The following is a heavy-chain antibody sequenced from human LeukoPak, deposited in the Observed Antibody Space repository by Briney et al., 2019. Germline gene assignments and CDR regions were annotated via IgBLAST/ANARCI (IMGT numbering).Heavy chain of an antibody. V-gene: IGHV3-30-3*01. CDR1: GFTFSSYA. CDR3: ARDPYRDILTGYSSSDY. D-gene: IGHD3-9*01. J-gene: IGHJ4*02. Sequence: GGSLRLSRAASGFTFSSYAMHWVRQAPGKGLEWVAVISYDGSNKYYADSVKGRFTISRDNSKNTLYLQMNSLRAEVTAVYYCARDPYRDILTGYSSSDYWGQGTLVTVSS. CDR2: ISYDGSNK.